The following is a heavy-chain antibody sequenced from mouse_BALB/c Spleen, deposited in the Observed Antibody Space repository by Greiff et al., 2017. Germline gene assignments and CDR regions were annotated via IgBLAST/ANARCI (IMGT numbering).Heavy chain of an antibody. CDR3: ARQGTGYGYAPYGMDY. J-gene: IGHJ4*01. V-gene: IGHV4-1*02. D-gene: IGHD2-2*01. CDR1: GFDFSRYW. CDR2: INPDSSTI. Sequence: EVKLVESGGGLVQPGGSLKLSCAASGFDFSRYWMSWVRQAPGKGLEWIGEINPDSSTINYTPSLKDKFIISRDNAKNTLYLQMSKVRSEDTALYYCARQGTGYGYAPYGMDYWGQGTSVTVSS.